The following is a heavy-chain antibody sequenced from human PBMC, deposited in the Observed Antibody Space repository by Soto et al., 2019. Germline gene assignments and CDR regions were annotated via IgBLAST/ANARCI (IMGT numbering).Heavy chain of an antibody. Sequence: SETLSLTCTVSGGPITSGDYYWTWIRQPPGKGLEWIGYIYYGGSTYYNPSLKSRVTISEDTSKNQFSLKRSSVTAADTAVCYCVREDGAYSGLAFDFWGRGILVTVSS. V-gene: IGHV4-30-4*01. CDR1: GGPITSGDYY. CDR3: VREDGAYSGLAFDF. CDR2: IYYGGST. J-gene: IGHJ4*02. D-gene: IGHD2-15*01.